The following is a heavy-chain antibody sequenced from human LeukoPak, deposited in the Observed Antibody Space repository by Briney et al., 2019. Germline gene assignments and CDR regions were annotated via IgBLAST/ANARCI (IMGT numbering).Heavy chain of an antibody. J-gene: IGHJ6*02. CDR2: IGTAGDT. D-gene: IGHD3-10*01. CDR1: GFTFSDYD. Sequence: GGSLRLSCAASGFTFSDYDMHWVRQTTGKGLEWVSAIGTAGDTYYLGPVKGRFTISRENAKNSLYLQMNSLRDGDTAVYYCTIERSWHYGVDVWGQGTTVTVSS. V-gene: IGHV3-13*01. CDR3: TIERSWHYGVDV.